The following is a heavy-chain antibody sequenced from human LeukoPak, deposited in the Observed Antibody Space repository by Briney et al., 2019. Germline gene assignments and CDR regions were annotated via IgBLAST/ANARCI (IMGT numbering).Heavy chain of an antibody. V-gene: IGHV4-34*01. CDR1: GGSFSGYY. Sequence: SETLSLTCAVYGGSFSGYYWSWIRQPPGKGLEWIGEINHSGSTNYNPSLKSRVTISVDTSKNQFSLKLSSVTAADTAVYYCARADGRRWPIRYWGQGTLVTVSS. CDR2: INHSGST. J-gene: IGHJ4*02. CDR3: ARADGRRWPIRY. D-gene: IGHD4-23*01.